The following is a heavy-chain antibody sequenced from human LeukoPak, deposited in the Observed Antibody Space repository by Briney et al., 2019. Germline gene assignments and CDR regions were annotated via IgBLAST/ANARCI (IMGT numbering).Heavy chain of an antibody. Sequence: GESLKISCKGSGYSFTSYWIGWVRQMPGKGLEWVGIIYPGDSDTRYSPSFQGQVTISADKSISTAYLQWSSLKASDTAMYYCARRVMITFGGVIGYDAFDIWGQGTMVTVSS. CDR3: ARRVMITFGGVIGYDAFDI. CDR1: GYSFTSYW. V-gene: IGHV5-51*01. D-gene: IGHD3-16*02. J-gene: IGHJ3*02. CDR2: IYPGDSDT.